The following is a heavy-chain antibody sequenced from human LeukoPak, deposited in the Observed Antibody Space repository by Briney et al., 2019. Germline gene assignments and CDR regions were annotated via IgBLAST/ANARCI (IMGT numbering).Heavy chain of an antibody. J-gene: IGHJ5*02. CDR2: ISGTGGST. V-gene: IGHV3-23*01. D-gene: IGHD4-17*01. CDR1: GFTFSTYA. CDR3: ARDRGLRGWFDP. Sequence: GGSLRLSCAASGFTFSTYAMTWVRQAPGKGLEWVSLISGTGGSTYYADSVKGRFTISRDNSKNTLYLQMNSLRAEDTAVYYCARDRGLRGWFDPWGQGTLVTVSS.